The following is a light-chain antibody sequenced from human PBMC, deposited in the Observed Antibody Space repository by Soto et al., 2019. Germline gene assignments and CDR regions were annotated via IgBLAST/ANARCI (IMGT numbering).Light chain of an antibody. V-gene: IGLV4-60*03. CDR1: SGHNSYI. Sequence: QAVVTQSSSASASLGSSVKLTCTLSSGHNSYIIAWHQQQTGKAPRFLMTVEGSGSYNKGSGVPDRVSASSSGADRYLTISNRQSEDEATYYCDTWDTNTQVFGGGTKLTVL. CDR3: DTWDTNTQV. CDR2: VEGSGSY. J-gene: IGLJ2*01.